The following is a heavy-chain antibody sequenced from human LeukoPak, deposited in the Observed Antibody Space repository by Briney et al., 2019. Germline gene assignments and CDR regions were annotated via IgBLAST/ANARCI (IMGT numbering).Heavy chain of an antibody. CDR3: ARESAGISSDI. D-gene: IGHD2-15*01. CDR1: GFTFMTYG. Sequence: GRSLRLSCATSGFTFMTYGFHWARQAPGKGLEWVAVIWSDGSKQYYANSVKGRFTISRDSSDSTVHLHMNSLRVEDTAVYYCARESAGISSDIWGQGTMVTVSS. J-gene: IGHJ3*02. V-gene: IGHV3-33*01. CDR2: IWSDGSKQ.